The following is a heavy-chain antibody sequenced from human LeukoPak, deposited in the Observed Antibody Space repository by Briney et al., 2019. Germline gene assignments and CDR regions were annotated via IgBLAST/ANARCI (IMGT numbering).Heavy chain of an antibody. CDR3: ARVHEYSSSSGGFDY. J-gene: IGHJ4*02. V-gene: IGHV3-74*01. Sequence: GGSLRLSCAASGFTFSSYWMHWVRQAPGKGLVWVSRINSDGSSTSYVDSVKGRFTISRDNAKNTLYLQMNSLRAEDTAVYYCARVHEYSSSSGGFDYWGQGTLVTVSS. CDR1: GFTFSSYW. CDR2: INSDGSST. D-gene: IGHD6-6*01.